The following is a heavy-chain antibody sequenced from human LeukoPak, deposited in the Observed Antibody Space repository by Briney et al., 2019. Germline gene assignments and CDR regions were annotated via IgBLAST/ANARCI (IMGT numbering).Heavy chain of an antibody. CDR1: GGSISSYY. D-gene: IGHD6-6*01. V-gene: IGHV4-59*01. Sequence: SETLSLTCTVSGGSISSYYWSWIRQPPGKGLEWIGDIYYSGSTNYSPSLKSRVTISLDTSKNQFSPKLSSVTAADTAVYYCAREFEYSSSKYYYYYMDVWGKGTTVTVSS. CDR2: IYYSGST. J-gene: IGHJ6*03. CDR3: AREFEYSSSKYYYYYMDV.